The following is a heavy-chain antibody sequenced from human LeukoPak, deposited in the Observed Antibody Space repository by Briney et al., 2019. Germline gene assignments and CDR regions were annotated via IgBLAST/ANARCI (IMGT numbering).Heavy chain of an antibody. D-gene: IGHD3-10*01. CDR1: GYTFTSYD. V-gene: IGHV1-8*03. Sequence: GASVKVSCKASGYTFTSYDINWARQATGQGLEWMGWMNPNSGNTGYAQKFQGRVTITRNTSISTAYMELSSLRSEDTAVYYCARGPYYGSGSYYIDYWGQGTLVTVSS. CDR3: ARGPYYGSGSYYIDY. J-gene: IGHJ4*02. CDR2: MNPNSGNT.